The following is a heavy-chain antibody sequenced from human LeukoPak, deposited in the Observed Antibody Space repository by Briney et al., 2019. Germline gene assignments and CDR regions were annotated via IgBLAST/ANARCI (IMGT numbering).Heavy chain of an antibody. Sequence: PSETLSLTCTVSGGSISSYYWSWIRQPPGKGLEWIGYIYYSGSPNYNPSLKSRVTISLDTSKNQFSLKLSSVTAADTAVYYCARLGSLWLDYWGQGTLVTVSS. V-gene: IGHV4-59*01. J-gene: IGHJ4*02. CDR2: IYYSGSP. D-gene: IGHD5-18*01. CDR1: GGSISSYY. CDR3: ARLGSLWLDY.